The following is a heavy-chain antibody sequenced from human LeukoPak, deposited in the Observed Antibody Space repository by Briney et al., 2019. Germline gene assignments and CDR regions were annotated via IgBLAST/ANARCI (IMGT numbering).Heavy chain of an antibody. CDR3: ARTDSTNDAFDI. CDR2: IYYSGST. Sequence: SETLSLTCTVSGGSISSSSYYWGWIRQPPGKGLEWIGSIYYSGSTYYNPSLKSRVTISVDTSKNQFSLKLSSVAAADTAVYYCARTDSTNDAFDIWGQRTMVTVSS. CDR1: GGSISSSSYY. V-gene: IGHV4-39*07. D-gene: IGHD2-2*01. J-gene: IGHJ3*02.